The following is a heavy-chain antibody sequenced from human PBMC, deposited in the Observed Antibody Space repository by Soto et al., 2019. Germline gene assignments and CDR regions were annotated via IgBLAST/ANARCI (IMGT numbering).Heavy chain of an antibody. CDR3: ARVSSWSCFDY. D-gene: IGHD6-13*01. J-gene: IGHJ4*02. Sequence: ASVKVSCKASGGTFSSYAISWVRQAPGQGLEWMGGIIPIFGTANYAQKFQGRVTMTRDTSTSTVYMELSSLRSEDTAVYYCARVSSWSCFDYWGQGTLVTVSS. V-gene: IGHV1-69*05. CDR2: IIPIFGTA. CDR1: GGTFSSYA.